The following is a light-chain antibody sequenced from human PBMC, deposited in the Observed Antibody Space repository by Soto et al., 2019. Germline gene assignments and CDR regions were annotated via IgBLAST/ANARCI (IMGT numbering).Light chain of an antibody. Sequence: QSVLTQPPSVSAAPGQKVTISCSGSTSNIATYYVSWYQHLPGTAPRVVIYDNDKRPSGIPDRFSGSKSGTSATLGITGLQTGDEADYYCAAWDNSLSVVLFGEGTKLTVL. CDR1: TSNIATYY. CDR3: AAWDNSLSVVL. J-gene: IGLJ2*01. CDR2: DND. V-gene: IGLV1-51*01.